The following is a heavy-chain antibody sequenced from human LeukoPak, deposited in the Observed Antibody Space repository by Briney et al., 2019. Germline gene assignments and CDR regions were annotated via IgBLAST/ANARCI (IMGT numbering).Heavy chain of an antibody. D-gene: IGHD1-26*01. CDR3: ARGPGIVGATKGGALGY. V-gene: IGHV4-34*01. CDR1: GGSFSGYY. J-gene: IGHJ4*02. Sequence: SETLSLTCAVYGGSFSGYYWSWIRQPPGKGLEWIGEINHSGSTNYNPSLKSRVTISVDTSKNQFSLKLSSVTAADTAVYYCARGPGIVGATKGGALGYWGQGTLVTVSS. CDR2: INHSGST.